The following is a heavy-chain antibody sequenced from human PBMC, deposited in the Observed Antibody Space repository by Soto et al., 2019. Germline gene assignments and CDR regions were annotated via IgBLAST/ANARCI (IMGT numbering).Heavy chain of an antibody. Sequence: GGFLRLSCAASGFTINSAWMTWVSQAPGKGLEWVGHIKSKNDDGTTDYAAPVKGRFTISRDDSKNTLYLQMTSLKTEDTAVYYCAAPTTYDFWSGYLKGGMDVWGKGTTVTVSS. CDR1: GFTINSAW. CDR3: AAPTTYDFWSGYLKGGMDV. J-gene: IGHJ6*04. D-gene: IGHD3-3*01. V-gene: IGHV3-15*01. CDR2: IKSKNDDGTT.